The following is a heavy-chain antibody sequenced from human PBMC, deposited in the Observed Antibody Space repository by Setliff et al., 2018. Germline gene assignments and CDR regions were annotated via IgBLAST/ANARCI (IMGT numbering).Heavy chain of an antibody. D-gene: IGHD2-8*01. V-gene: IGHV1-18*01. J-gene: IGHJ4*02. Sequence: ASVKVSCKTSGYTFDDYGIAWVRQAPGQGLGWMGWISPHTGNTYYTPKLHGRVTLTTDTSARTAYMELRSLSSDDTAVYYCLRLVRYCTKIACQATSGDEVWGLGTLVTVSS. CDR1: GYTFDDYG. CDR2: ISPHTGNT. CDR3: LRLVRYCTKIACQATSGDEV.